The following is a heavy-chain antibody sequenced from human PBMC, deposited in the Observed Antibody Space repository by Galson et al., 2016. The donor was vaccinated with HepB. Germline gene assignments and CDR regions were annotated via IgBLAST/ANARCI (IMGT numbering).Heavy chain of an antibody. CDR3: AAGYNWDF. V-gene: IGHV4-59*01. D-gene: IGHD5-18*01. J-gene: IGHJ1*01. CDR2: IYYSGST. Sequence: SETLSLTCNVSGGSISGYYCSWIRQPPGKGLEWIGYIYYSGSTNYNPSLKSRVTISGDTSKNQFSLMLNDLTAADTAVYYCAAGYNWDFWGQGALVTVSS. CDR1: GGSISGYY.